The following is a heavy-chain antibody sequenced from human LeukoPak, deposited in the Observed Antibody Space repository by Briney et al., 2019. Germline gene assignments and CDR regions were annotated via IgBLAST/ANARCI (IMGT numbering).Heavy chain of an antibody. CDR3: AKAGGGSGTSEDAFDI. CDR1: GFSFSRYG. V-gene: IGHV3-30*18. Sequence: GGSLRLSCAASGFSFSRYGIHWVRQAPGKGLEWVAVISSDGSDKYYADSVKGRFTISRENSRNTLFLQMNSLRPEDTSMCYCAKAGGGSGTSEDAFDIWGQGTMVTVSS. CDR2: ISSDGSDK. D-gene: IGHD3-10*01. J-gene: IGHJ3*02.